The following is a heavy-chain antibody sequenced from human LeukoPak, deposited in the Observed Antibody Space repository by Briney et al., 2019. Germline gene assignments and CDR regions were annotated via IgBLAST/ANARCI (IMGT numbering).Heavy chain of an antibody. Sequence: SETLSLTCTVSGGTISSYYWSWIRQPPGKGLEWIGYIYYSGSTNYNPSLKSRVTISVDTSKNQFSLKLSSVTAADTAVYYCARDLGYCTNGVCHTRFDYWGQGTLVAVSS. CDR2: IYYSGST. CDR3: ARDLGYCTNGVCHTRFDY. V-gene: IGHV4-59*01. CDR1: GGTISSYY. J-gene: IGHJ4*02. D-gene: IGHD2-8*01.